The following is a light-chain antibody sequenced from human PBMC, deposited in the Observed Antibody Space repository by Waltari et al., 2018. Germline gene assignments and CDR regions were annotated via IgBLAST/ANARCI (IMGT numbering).Light chain of an antibody. V-gene: IGLV2-14*01. CDR2: DVS. CDR1: SSDVGGYNY. Sequence: QSALTQPASVSGSPGQSITISCTGTSSDVGGYNYVSWYQQHPGKAPKLMSYDVSKRPSGVSNRFSGAKSGDTASLTISGLPAEDEADYYCSSYTSSSSWVFGGGTKLTVL. J-gene: IGLJ3*02. CDR3: SSYTSSSSWV.